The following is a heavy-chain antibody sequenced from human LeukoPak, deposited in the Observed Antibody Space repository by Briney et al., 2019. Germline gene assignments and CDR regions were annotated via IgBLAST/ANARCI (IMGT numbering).Heavy chain of an antibody. Sequence: PSETLSLTCTVSGGSMSDTSYYWGWIRQPPGKGLEWIGSIYYSGNTYYNPSLKSRVTISIDTSKNQFSLRLTSVTAADTAVYYCARHQYSGSYYHYWGQGTLVTVSS. CDR2: IYYSGNT. D-gene: IGHD1-26*01. J-gene: IGHJ4*02. V-gene: IGHV4-39*01. CDR3: ARHQYSGSYYHY. CDR1: GGSMSDTSYY.